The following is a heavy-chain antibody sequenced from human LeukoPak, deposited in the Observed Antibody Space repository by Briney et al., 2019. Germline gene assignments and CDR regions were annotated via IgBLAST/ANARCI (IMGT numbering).Heavy chain of an antibody. CDR2: IIPIFGTA. J-gene: IGHJ4*02. CDR3: ARSGAAAGTVLFDY. V-gene: IGHV1-69*13. D-gene: IGHD6-13*01. CDR1: GDTFSSYA. Sequence: SVKLSCKASGDTFSSYAISWVRQAPGQGLEWMGGIIPIFGTANYAQKFQGRVTITADESTSTAYMELRSLRSEDTAVYYCARSGAAAGTVLFDYWGQGTLVTVSS.